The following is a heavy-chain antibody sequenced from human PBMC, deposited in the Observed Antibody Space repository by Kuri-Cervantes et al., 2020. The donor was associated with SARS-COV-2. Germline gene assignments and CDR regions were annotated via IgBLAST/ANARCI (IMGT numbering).Heavy chain of an antibody. Sequence: GGSLRLSCAASGFTFSTYGMHWVRQAPGKGLEWVALISYDGNEYYADSVRGRFTISRDNSKNTLYLQMNSLRAEDTAVYYCARDYTPYYDFWSGYFYYYGMDVWGQGTTVTVSS. CDR1: GFTFSTYG. CDR2: ISYDGNE. CDR3: ARDYTPYYDFWSGYFYYYGMDV. J-gene: IGHJ6*02. D-gene: IGHD3-3*01. V-gene: IGHV3-30*03.